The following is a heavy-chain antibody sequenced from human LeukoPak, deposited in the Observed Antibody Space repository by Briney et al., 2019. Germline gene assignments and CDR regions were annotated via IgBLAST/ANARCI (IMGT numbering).Heavy chain of an antibody. CDR1: GFTFSSYA. J-gene: IGHJ4*02. Sequence: PGGSLRLSCAASGFTFSSYAMSWVRQAPGKGLEWVSAISGSGGSTYYADSVKGRFTISRDNSKNTLYLQMNSLRAEDTAVYYCAKDLGFFDWLIPGDYWGQGTLVTVSS. CDR2: ISGSGGST. D-gene: IGHD3-9*01. CDR3: AKDLGFFDWLIPGDY. V-gene: IGHV3-23*01.